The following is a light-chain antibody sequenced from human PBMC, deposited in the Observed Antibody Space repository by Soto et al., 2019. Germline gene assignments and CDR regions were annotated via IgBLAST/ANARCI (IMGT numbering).Light chain of an antibody. V-gene: IGKV1-5*03. J-gene: IGKJ2*01. Sequence: DIQMTQSPSTLSASVRDGVTITCRASQTINSWLAWYQQRPGKAPRLLIYKASTLESGVPSRFSGSGSGTEFTLTISTLQPDDFATYYCQQYDSIPYTFGQGTKLDIK. CDR3: QQYDSIPYT. CDR1: QTINSW. CDR2: KAS.